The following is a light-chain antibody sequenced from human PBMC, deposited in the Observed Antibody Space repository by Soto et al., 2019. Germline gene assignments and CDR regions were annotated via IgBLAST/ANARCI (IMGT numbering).Light chain of an antibody. CDR3: QQHDSYPWT. J-gene: IGKJ1*01. CDR2: KAS. V-gene: IGKV1-5*03. Sequence: DIQMTQSPSTLSASVGDRVTITCRASQSISGSLAWYQQKPGKAPKFLIYKASRLQSGVPSRFSGSASGTDFTLTISSLQPDDFAIYYCQQHDSYPWTFGQGTKVEIK. CDR1: QSISGS.